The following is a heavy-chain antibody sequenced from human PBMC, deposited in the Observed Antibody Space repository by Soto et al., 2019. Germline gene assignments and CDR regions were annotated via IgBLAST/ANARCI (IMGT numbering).Heavy chain of an antibody. D-gene: IGHD2-15*01. CDR3: VKSRGGNNFDFFD. V-gene: IGHV3-64D*06. Sequence: PGVSLRLSCSASGFTFSSYAMHWVRQSPGKGLEYISGVRGNGDPPFYADSVKGRFTISRDNSKDTLYLQMSSLSADDAAMYYCVKSRGGNNFDFFDWGQGTLVTVSS. CDR1: GFTFSSYA. J-gene: IGHJ4*02. CDR2: VRGNGDPP.